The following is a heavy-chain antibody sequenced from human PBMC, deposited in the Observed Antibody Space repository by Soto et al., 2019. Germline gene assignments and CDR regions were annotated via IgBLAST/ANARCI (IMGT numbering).Heavy chain of an antibody. D-gene: IGHD6-19*01. CDR2: IWYDGNTK. CDR3: ARPLVAPVAGPYYYGMDV. CDR1: GFTFNSYG. J-gene: IGHJ6*02. V-gene: IGHV3-33*01. Sequence: PGGSLRLSCTASGFTFNSYGFNWVRQAPGKGLEWVAVIWYDGNTKYYADSVKGRFTISRDNLRSTVYLQMNSLTAEDTAVYYCARPLVAPVAGPYYYGMDVWGQGTTATVYS.